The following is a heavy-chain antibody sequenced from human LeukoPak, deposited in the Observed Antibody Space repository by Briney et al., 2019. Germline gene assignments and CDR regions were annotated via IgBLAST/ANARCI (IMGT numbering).Heavy chain of an antibody. CDR1: GFTFSDGW. V-gene: IGHV3-15*01. CDR3: LKSVDV. D-gene: IGHD3-3*01. J-gene: IGHJ6*02. CDR2: IKSKTDGGTI. Sequence: GESLRLSCVASGFTFSDGWMSWVRQAPGKGLEWLGRIKSKTDGGTIDYAAPVKGRFTISRDDSKSTVYLQMNGLKTEDTAVYYCLKSVDVWGHGTTVTVSS.